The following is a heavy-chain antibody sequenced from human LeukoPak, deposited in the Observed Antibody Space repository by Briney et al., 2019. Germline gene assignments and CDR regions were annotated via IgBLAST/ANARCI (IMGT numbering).Heavy chain of an antibody. D-gene: IGHD1-26*01. V-gene: IGHV4-4*07. CDR3: ARDPFRSSFDS. CDR1: GGSINNFY. J-gene: IGHJ4*02. CDR2: IYISGAT. Sequence: SETLSLTCTVSGGSINNFYWNWIRQPAGKGLEWIGRIYISGATNYNPSLRSRVTMSVDTSKTQFSLKLTSVMVADTAVYYCARDPFRSSFDSWGQGTLVTVSS.